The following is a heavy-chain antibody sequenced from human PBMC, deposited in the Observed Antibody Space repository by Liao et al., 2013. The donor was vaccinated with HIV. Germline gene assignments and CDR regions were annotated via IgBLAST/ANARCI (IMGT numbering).Heavy chain of an antibody. J-gene: IGHJ4*02. CDR2: VSTSGST. V-gene: IGHV4-61*02. Sequence: QVHLQESGPGLVKPSQTLSLTCSVSGTSIGRGSDYWTWIRQSAEKGLQWIGRVSTSGSTFYNPSLESRVSISADTSSNHVSLKLTSVTAADTAVYYCARERVYYYDSSGYYSIGHDYWGQGTLVTVSS. D-gene: IGHD3-22*01. CDR1: GTSIGRGSDY. CDR3: ARERVYYYDSSGYYSIGHDY.